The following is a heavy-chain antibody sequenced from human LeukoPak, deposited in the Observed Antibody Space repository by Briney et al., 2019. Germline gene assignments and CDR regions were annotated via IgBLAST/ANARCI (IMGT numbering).Heavy chain of an antibody. CDR1: GGSISSSSYY. V-gene: IGHV4-39*01. J-gene: IGHJ6*03. Sequence: SETLSLTCTVSGGSISSSSYYWGWISQPPGKGLEWIGSIYYSGSTYYNPSLKSRVTISVDTSKNQFSLKLSSVTAADTAVYYCARHGDCTNGVCYPVEYYMDVWGKGTTVTVSS. D-gene: IGHD2-8*01. CDR2: IYYSGST. CDR3: ARHGDCTNGVCYPVEYYMDV.